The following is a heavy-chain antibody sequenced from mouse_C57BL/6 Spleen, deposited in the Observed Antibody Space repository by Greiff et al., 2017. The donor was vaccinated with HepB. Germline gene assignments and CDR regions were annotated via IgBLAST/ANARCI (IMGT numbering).Heavy chain of an antibody. Sequence: QVQLQQPGAELVMPGASVKLSCKASGYTFTSYWMHWVKQRPGQGLEWIGEIDPSDSYTNYNPKFKGKTTLTVDKSYSTANMQISSLTSEDSAVYYCALYGSSYGWGMDYWGQGTSGTVSS. CDR1: GYTFTSYW. CDR3: ALYGSSYGWGMDY. J-gene: IGHJ4*01. V-gene: IGHV1-69*01. CDR2: IDPSDSYT. D-gene: IGHD1-1*01.